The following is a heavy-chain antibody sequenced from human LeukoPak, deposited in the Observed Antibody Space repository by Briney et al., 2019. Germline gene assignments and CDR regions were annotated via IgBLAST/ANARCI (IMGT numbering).Heavy chain of an antibody. V-gene: IGHV3-53*01. CDR3: ARATYSTTWGIGDFDD. J-gene: IGHJ4*02. CDR1: GFTVSSNY. Sequence: GGSLRLSCALSGFTVSSNYMSWVRQAPGEGLEWVSFIYSDGSTYYADSVKGRFTISRDNSKNTLYLQMNSLRAGDTAVYYCARATYSTTWGIGDFDDWGQGTLVAVSS. CDR2: IYSDGST. D-gene: IGHD3-16*01.